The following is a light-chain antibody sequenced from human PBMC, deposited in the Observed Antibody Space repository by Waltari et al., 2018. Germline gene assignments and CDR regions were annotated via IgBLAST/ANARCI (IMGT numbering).Light chain of an antibody. J-gene: IGKJ3*01. CDR2: ATS. Sequence: EIVMTQSPVMLSVSPGERVTLSCRASQSVSSNLAWYQQGPGQAPRLLSYATSTRATGVPARFSGSGSGTEFILTISSLQSEDLAVYYCQQYNIGATFGPGTKVDIK. CDR3: QQYNIGAT. CDR1: QSVSSN. V-gene: IGKV3-15*01.